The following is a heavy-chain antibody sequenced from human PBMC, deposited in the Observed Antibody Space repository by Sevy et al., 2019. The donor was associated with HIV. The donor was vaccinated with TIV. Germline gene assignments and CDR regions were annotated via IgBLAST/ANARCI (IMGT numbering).Heavy chain of an antibody. D-gene: IGHD3-10*01. V-gene: IGHV4-4*02. CDR2: IYRSGST. J-gene: IGHJ5*02. CDR3: ARGFDTPRGFDP. CDR1: GGSISSSNW. Sequence: SETLSLTCGVSGGSISSSNWWHWVRQPPRKGLGWIGEIYRSGSTNYNPSLKSRVTISVDNSKNQFSLQLNSVTAADTAVYYCARGFDTPRGFDPWGQGTLVTVSS.